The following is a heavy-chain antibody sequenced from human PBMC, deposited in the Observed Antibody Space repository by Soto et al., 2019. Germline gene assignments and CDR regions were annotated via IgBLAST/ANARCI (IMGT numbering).Heavy chain of an antibody. Sequence: GGSLRLSCAASGFTFSSYSMNWVRQAPGKGLEWVSYISSSSSTIYYADSVKGRFTMSSENAKNALNLEINSLRAEDTAVYYFASRRSHSEDIVVVPAAISDYYYYYMDVWGKGTTVTVSS. J-gene: IGHJ6*03. CDR3: ASRRSHSEDIVVVPAAISDYYYYYMDV. V-gene: IGHV3-48*01. CDR1: GFTFSSYS. D-gene: IGHD2-2*01. CDR2: ISSSSSTI.